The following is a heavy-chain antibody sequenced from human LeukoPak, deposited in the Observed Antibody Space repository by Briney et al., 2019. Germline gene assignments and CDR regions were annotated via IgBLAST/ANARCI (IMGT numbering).Heavy chain of an antibody. V-gene: IGHV1-2*02. J-gene: IGHJ4*02. CDR1: GYTFTGYY. D-gene: IGHD3-22*01. Sequence: ASVKVSCKASGYTFTGYYMHWVRQAPGQGLEWMGWINPNSGGTNYAQKFQGRVTMTRDTSISTAYMELSRLRSDDTAVYYCAGQYYYDSSGLTLDYWGQGTLVTVSS. CDR2: INPNSGGT. CDR3: AGQYYYDSSGLTLDY.